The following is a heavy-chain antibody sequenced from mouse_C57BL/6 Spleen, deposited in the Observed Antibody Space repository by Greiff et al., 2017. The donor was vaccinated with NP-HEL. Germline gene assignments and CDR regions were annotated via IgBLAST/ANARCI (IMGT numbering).Heavy chain of an antibody. V-gene: IGHV5-4*01. CDR2: ISDGGSYT. CDR3: ARDGGP. CDR1: GFTFSSYA. J-gene: IGHJ3*01. Sequence: EVKLMESGGGLVKPGGSLKLSCAASGFTFSSYAMSWVRQTPEKRLEWVATISDGGSYTYYPDNVKGRFTISRDNAKNNLYLQMSHLKSEDTAMYYCARDGGPGGQGTLVTVSA.